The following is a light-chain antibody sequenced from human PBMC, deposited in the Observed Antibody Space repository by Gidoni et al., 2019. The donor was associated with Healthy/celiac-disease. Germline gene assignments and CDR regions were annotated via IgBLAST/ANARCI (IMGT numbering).Light chain of an antibody. V-gene: IGKV3-15*01. CDR1: QSVSSN. J-gene: IGKJ3*01. CDR2: GAS. CDR3: DNCELSLRCT. Sequence: VRTSSADTMSVYPGERATLSCRASQSVSSNLAWYQQKPGQAPRLLIYGASTRGTGIPARSSRSGCANVCTSTIGNMMIEAGVVFQHDNCELSLRCTFGHGTKVDIK.